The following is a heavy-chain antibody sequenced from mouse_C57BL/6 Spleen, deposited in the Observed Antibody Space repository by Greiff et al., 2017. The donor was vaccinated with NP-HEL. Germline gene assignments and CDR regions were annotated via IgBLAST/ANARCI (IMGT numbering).Heavy chain of an antibody. CDR1: GYAFSSSW. V-gene: IGHV1-82*01. CDR3: ARRAPYDYYAMDY. J-gene: IGHJ4*01. Sequence: VQGVESGPELVKPGASVKISCKASGYAFSSSWMNWVKQRPGKGLEWIGRIYPGDGDTNYNGKFKGKATLTADKSSSTAYMQLSSLTSEDSAVYFCARRAPYDYYAMDYWGQGTSVTVSS. CDR2: IYPGDGDT.